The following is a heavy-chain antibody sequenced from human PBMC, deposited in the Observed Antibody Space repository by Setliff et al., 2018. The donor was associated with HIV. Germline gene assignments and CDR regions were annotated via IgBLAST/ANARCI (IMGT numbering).Heavy chain of an antibody. Sequence: GSLRLSCPASGFTFRDYWMHWVRRGPGRGLEWVSRIGRDGTVANYADSVKGRFTISRDNARNTLFLQMNSLGVEDTALYYCGRDVHDAAADNWGRGTLVTVSS. CDR3: GRDVHDAAADN. CDR1: GFTFRDYW. CDR2: IGRDGTVA. D-gene: IGHD6-13*01. V-gene: IGHV3-74*01. J-gene: IGHJ4*02.